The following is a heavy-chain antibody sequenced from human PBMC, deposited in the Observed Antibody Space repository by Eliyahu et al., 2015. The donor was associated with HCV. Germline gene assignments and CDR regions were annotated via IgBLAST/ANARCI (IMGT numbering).Heavy chain of an antibody. CDR3: ARTDYGGNSLDY. Sequence: QVQLVQSGAEVXKPGSSVKVYCKASGXPFSSYAISWVRQAPGQGLEWMARIIPLLDITNYAQKFQGRVTITADKSTSTAYMEVSSLRSEDAAMYYCARTDYGGNSLDYWGQGTLVTVSS. J-gene: IGHJ4*02. CDR1: GXPFSSYA. CDR2: IIPLLDIT. V-gene: IGHV1-69*04. D-gene: IGHD4-23*01.